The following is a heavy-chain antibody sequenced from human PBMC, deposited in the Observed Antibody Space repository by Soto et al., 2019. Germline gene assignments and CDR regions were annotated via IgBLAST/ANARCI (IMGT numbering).Heavy chain of an antibody. J-gene: IGHJ6*02. CDR3: ARGAYNWNSIYYYYGMDV. D-gene: IGHD1-7*01. CDR1: GYTFTSYD. CDR2: MNPNSGNT. Sequence: ASVKVSCKASGYTFTSYDINWVRQATGQGLEWMGWMNPNSGNTGYAQKFQGRVTMTRNTSISTAYMELSSLRSEDTAVYYCARGAYNWNSIYYYYGMDVWGERTTVTVSS. V-gene: IGHV1-8*01.